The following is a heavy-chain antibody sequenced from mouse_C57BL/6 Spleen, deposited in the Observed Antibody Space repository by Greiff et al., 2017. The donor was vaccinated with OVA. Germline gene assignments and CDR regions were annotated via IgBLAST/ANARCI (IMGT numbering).Heavy chain of an antibody. Sequence: EVQLQQSGPGLVKPSQSLSLTCSVTGYSITSGYYWNWIRQFPGNKLEWMGYISYDGSNNYNPSLKNRISITRDTSKNQFFLKLNSVTTEDTATYYCAREDYGSSSYFDYWGQGTTLTVSS. J-gene: IGHJ2*01. D-gene: IGHD1-1*01. CDR1: GYSITSGYY. V-gene: IGHV3-6*01. CDR2: ISYDGSN. CDR3: AREDYGSSSYFDY.